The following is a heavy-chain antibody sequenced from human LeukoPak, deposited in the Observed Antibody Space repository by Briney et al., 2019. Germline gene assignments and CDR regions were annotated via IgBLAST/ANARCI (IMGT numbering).Heavy chain of an antibody. J-gene: IGHJ4*02. CDR3: AKVGLASKDFTDDY. CDR1: GFTFSTYA. V-gene: IGHV3-23*01. Sequence: GGSLRLSCAASGFTFSTYAMGWVRQAPGKGLEWVSAITGSGANTYYADSVRGRFTISRDNSKNTLYLQMNSLRAEDTAVYYCAKVGLASKDFTDDYWGQGTLVTVSS. CDR2: ITGSGANT. D-gene: IGHD2-15*01.